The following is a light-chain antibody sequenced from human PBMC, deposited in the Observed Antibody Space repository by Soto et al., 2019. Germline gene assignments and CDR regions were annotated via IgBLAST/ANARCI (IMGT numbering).Light chain of an antibody. CDR1: SSDVGDNKY. V-gene: IGLV2-8*01. CDR2: EIS. Sequence: QSVLTQPPSASGSPGQSVTISCTGTSSDVGDNKYVSWYQHQPGKAPKVIIYEISERTSGVPDRFSGSKAGNTASLTVSGLRAEDEADYYCSSYAGSNNFRVFGGGTKLTVL. J-gene: IGLJ2*01. CDR3: SSYAGSNNFRV.